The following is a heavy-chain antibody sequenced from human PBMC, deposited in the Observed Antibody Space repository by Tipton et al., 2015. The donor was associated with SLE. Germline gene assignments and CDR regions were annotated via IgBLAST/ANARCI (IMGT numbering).Heavy chain of an antibody. J-gene: IGHJ4*02. Sequence: QLVQSGGGVVQPGRSLRLSCAASGFTFSSYAMHWVRQAPGKGLEWVAVISYDGSNKYYADSVKGRFTISRDNSKNTLYLQMNSLRAEDTAVYYCARDRNYYDSSALMGFDYWGQGTLVTVSS. CDR3: ARDRNYYDSSALMGFDY. CDR1: GFTFSSYA. CDR2: ISYDGSNK. V-gene: IGHV3-30-3*01. D-gene: IGHD3-22*01.